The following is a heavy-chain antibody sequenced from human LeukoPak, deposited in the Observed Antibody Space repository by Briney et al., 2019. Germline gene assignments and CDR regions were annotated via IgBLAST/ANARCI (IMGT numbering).Heavy chain of an antibody. J-gene: IGHJ4*02. D-gene: IGHD2-2*01. Sequence: GGSLRLSCAASGFTFSSYAMSWVRQAPGKGLEWVSGISASGGSTYYANSVKGRFTISRDNSKNTLYLQMNSLRAEDTAVYYCAKDQREGVVVVPAALDYWGQGTLVTVSS. CDR3: AKDQREGVVVVPAALDY. CDR1: GFTFSSYA. V-gene: IGHV3-23*01. CDR2: ISASGGST.